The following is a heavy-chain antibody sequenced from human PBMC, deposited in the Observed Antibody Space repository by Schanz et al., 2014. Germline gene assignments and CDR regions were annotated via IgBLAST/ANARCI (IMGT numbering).Heavy chain of an antibody. CDR1: GFSFSRYG. CDR2: ISSDETVT. D-gene: IGHD1-26*01. CDR3: ARPFIVGAMATDY. Sequence: QIQLVESGGGVVQPGTSLRLSCTISGFSFSRYGMHWVRQAPGKGLEWVAVISSDETVTYYVDSVKGRFTISRDNSKNTLYLQMSSLKTEDTAVYYCARPFIVGAMATDYWGQGTLVTVSS. V-gene: IGHV3-30*03. J-gene: IGHJ4*02.